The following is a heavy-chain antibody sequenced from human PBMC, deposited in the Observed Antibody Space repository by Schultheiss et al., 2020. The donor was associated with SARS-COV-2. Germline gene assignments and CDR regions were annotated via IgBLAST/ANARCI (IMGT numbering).Heavy chain of an antibody. CDR1: GGSISSGGYY. CDR2: IYYSGST. Sequence: SQTLSLTCAVYGGSISSGGYYWSWIRQHPGKGLEWIGYIYYSGSTYYNPSLKSRVTISVDTSKNQFSLKLSSVTAADTAVYYCAREGLSGEIDYWGQGTLVTVSS. J-gene: IGHJ4*02. CDR3: AREGLSGEIDY. D-gene: IGHD2/OR15-2a*01. V-gene: IGHV4-31*11.